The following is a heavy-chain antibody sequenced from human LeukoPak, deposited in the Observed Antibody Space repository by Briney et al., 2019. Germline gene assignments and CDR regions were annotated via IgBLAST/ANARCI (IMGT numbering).Heavy chain of an antibody. CDR3: ARVAKDAFDI. J-gene: IGHJ3*02. CDR1: GYTFTGYY. V-gene: IGHV1-2*02. Sequence: GASVKVSCKASGYTFTGYYMHWVRQAPGQGLEWMGWINPNSGGTNYAQKFQGRVTMTRDTSISTAYMELSSLRSEDTAVYYCARVAKDAFDIWGQGTMVTVSS. CDR2: INPNSGGT.